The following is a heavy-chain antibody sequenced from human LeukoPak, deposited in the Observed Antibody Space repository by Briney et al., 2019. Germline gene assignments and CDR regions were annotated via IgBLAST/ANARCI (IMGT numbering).Heavy chain of an antibody. CDR2: IWYVGSYK. D-gene: IGHD3-22*01. Sequence: PGRSLRLSCSASGFAFSNYGVHWVRQAPGKGLEWVAVIWYVGSYKYYADSVKGRFTISRDNSKNTLYLQMNSLRAGDTAVYYCAREYFYDSSGYSDAFDIWGQGTMVTVSS. CDR3: AREYFYDSSGYSDAFDI. CDR1: GFAFSNYG. V-gene: IGHV3-33*01. J-gene: IGHJ3*02.